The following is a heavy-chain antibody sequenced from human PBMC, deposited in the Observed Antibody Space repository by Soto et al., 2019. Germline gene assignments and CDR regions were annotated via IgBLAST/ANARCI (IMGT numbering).Heavy chain of an antibody. CDR2: ISRSSVI. CDR1: GFTFSSFS. Sequence: GGSLRLSCAASGFTFSSFSMNWVRQAPGTGLEWVAYISRSSVIHYADSVKGRFTISRDNVKNSLYLQMNSLSVEDTAVYYCVRDPDSLDYWGQGTLVIVSS. V-gene: IGHV3-48*01. J-gene: IGHJ4*02. CDR3: VRDPDSLDY.